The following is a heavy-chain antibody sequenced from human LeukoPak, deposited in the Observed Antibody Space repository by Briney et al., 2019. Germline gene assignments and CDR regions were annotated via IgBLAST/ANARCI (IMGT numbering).Heavy chain of an antibody. CDR3: ARERATSGYYLAY. CDR2: LYSSGTT. J-gene: IGHJ4*02. Sequence: PGGSLRLSCVVSGFTVSTKYMTWVRQAPGKGLGWVSVLYSSGTTYYADSAKGRFSIFRDSSENTLYLQMNSLRVEDTGVYYCARERATSGYYLAYWGEGTLVTVSS. CDR1: GFTVSTKY. D-gene: IGHD5-12*01. V-gene: IGHV3-66*01.